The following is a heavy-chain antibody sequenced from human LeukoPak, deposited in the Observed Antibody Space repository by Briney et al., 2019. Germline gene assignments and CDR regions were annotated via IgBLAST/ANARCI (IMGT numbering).Heavy chain of an antibody. J-gene: IGHJ4*02. V-gene: IGHV3-30*04. Sequence: PGGSLRLSCTASGFTFGDYAMSWVRQAPGKGLEWVAVISYDGGNKYYADSVKGRFTISRDNSKNTLYLQMNSLRVEDTAVYYCAKDSSSGWYASFDYWGQGTLVTVSS. CDR3: AKDSSSGWYASFDY. CDR2: ISYDGGNK. D-gene: IGHD6-19*01. CDR1: GFTFGDYA.